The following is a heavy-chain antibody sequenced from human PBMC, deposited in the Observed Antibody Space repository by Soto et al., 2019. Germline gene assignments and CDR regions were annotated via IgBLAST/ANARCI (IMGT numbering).Heavy chain of an antibody. CDR1: GFTFSSYV. CDR3: AKLTPQNYYDSSGYSYYFDY. J-gene: IGHJ4*02. D-gene: IGHD3-22*01. Sequence: EVQLLESGGGLVQPGGSLRLSCAASGFTFSSYVMSWVRQAPGKGLEWVSAISGSGGSTYYADSVKGRFTISRDNSKNTLYLQMNSLRAEDTAVYYCAKLTPQNYYDSSGYSYYFDYWGQGTLVTVSS. V-gene: IGHV3-23*01. CDR2: ISGSGGST.